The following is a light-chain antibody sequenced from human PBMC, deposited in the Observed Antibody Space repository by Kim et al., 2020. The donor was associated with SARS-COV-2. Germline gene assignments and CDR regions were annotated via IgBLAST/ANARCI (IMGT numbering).Light chain of an antibody. Sequence: SYELTQPPSVSVSPGQTASITCSGDNLGDKYACWYQQKPGQSPVLVIYQDSKRPSGIPERFSGSNSGNTATLTISGTQAMDEADYYCQAWDNSTVVFGGG. CDR1: NLGDKY. V-gene: IGLV3-1*01. J-gene: IGLJ2*01. CDR2: QDS. CDR3: QAWDNSTVV.